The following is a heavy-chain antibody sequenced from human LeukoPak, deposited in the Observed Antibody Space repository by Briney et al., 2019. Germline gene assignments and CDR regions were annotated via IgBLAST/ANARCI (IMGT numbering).Heavy chain of an antibody. CDR2: IKQDGSVK. V-gene: IGHV3-7*01. J-gene: IGHJ4*02. CDR1: GFTFSTYW. Sequence: GGSLRLSCVASGFTFSTYWMSWARQAPGKGLEWVANIKQDGSVKYYVDSVKGRFTISRDNAKDSLYLQMNSLRAEDTAVYYCARDKPYGDSSDYWGQGTLVTVSS. CDR3: ARDKPYGDSSDY. D-gene: IGHD4-17*01.